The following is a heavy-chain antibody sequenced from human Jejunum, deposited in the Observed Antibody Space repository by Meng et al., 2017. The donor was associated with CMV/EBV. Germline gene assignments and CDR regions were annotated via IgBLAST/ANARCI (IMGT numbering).Heavy chain of an antibody. CDR3: ARATSAYDPFDS. V-gene: IGHV4-39*07. CDR2: IYYSGST. Sequence: QLQLQESGPGLVKPSGTLSLTCNVSGGSISSSSDYWGWIRQPLGKGLEWIGSIYYSGSTYYNPSLKSRVTLSVDTSKNQFSLKLTSVTAADTAVYYCARATSAYDPFDSWGQGTLVTVSS. CDR1: GGSISSSSDY. D-gene: IGHD5-12*01. J-gene: IGHJ4*02.